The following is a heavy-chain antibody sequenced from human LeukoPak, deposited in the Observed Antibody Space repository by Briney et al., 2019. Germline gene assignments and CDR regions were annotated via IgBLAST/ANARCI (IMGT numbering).Heavy chain of an antibody. J-gene: IGHJ4*02. CDR2: ISSSVGSI. CDR3: ASHDYGVHFDY. D-gene: IGHD4-17*01. V-gene: IGHV3-11*04. CDR1: YY. Sequence: YYWGWIRQAPGKGLEWISYISSSVGSIYYADSVKGRFTISRDNAKNSLYLQMNSLRAEDTAVYYCASHDYGVHFDYWGQGTLVTVSS.